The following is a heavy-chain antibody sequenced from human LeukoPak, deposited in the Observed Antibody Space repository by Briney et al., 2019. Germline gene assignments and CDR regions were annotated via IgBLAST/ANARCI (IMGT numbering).Heavy chain of an antibody. CDR1: GFTFSSYS. Sequence: PGGSLRLSCAASGFTFSSYSMNWVRQAPGKGLEWVSSISSSSSYIYYADSVKGRFTIYRDNAKNSLYLQMNSLRAEDTAVYYCASGFLEWPRDAFDIWGQGTMVTVSS. V-gene: IGHV3-21*01. CDR3: ASGFLEWPRDAFDI. D-gene: IGHD3-3*01. J-gene: IGHJ3*02. CDR2: ISSSSSYI.